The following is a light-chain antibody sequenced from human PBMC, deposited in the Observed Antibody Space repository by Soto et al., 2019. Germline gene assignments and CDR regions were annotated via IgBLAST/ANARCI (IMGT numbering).Light chain of an antibody. CDR1: QSVTTY. CDR2: DAS. CDR3: QQRSIWPRR. J-gene: IGKJ4*02. Sequence: EIVLTQSPATLSLSPGERATLSCRASQSVTTYLAWYRQKPGQAPRLLIYDASNRASGIPARFSGRGSGTDFTLTISSLEPEDFAVYYCQQRSIWPRRFGGGTSVEIK. V-gene: IGKV3-11*01.